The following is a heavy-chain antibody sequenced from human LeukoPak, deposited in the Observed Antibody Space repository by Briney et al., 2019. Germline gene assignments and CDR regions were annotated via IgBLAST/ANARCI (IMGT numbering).Heavy chain of an antibody. CDR3: ARLWGSVSGYFDY. D-gene: IGHD2-21*01. Sequence: PGRSLRLSCAASGFTFSSYGMHWVRQAPGKGLEWVAAIWYDGSYKYYADSVKGRFTISRDNSKNMLYLQMDSLRAEDTALYYCARLWGSVSGYFDYWGQGTLVTVSS. V-gene: IGHV3-33*01. CDR2: IWYDGSYK. CDR1: GFTFSSYG. J-gene: IGHJ4*02.